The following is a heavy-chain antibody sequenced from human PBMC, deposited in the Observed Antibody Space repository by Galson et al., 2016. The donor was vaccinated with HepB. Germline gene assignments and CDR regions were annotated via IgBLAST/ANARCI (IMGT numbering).Heavy chain of an antibody. CDR3: AREAGAWFGQLSRWFDP. CDR2: ISYSGST. J-gene: IGHJ5*02. CDR1: GGSVGAFY. Sequence: SETLSLTCTVSGGSVGAFYWNWIRQPPGKGLEWIGYISYSGSTSYNPSLKGRVSMSLDTSKNQFSLRLTSVTASDTAMYYCAREAGAWFGQLSRWFDPWGQGTLVTVSS. D-gene: IGHD3-10*01. V-gene: IGHV4-59*02.